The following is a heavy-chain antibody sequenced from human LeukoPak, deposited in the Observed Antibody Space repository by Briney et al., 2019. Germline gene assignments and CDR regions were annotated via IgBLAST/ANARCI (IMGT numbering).Heavy chain of an antibody. CDR1: GFTFSSYG. D-gene: IGHD6-13*01. CDR2: ISGSGGST. J-gene: IGHJ4*02. Sequence: QTGGSLRLSCAASGFTFSSYGMSWVRQAPGKGLEWVSAISGSGGSTYYADSVKGRFTISRDNSKNTLYLQMNSLRAEDTAVYYCAKVHSGSWYEYFYYWGQGTLVTVSS. V-gene: IGHV3-23*01. CDR3: AKVHSGSWYEYFYY.